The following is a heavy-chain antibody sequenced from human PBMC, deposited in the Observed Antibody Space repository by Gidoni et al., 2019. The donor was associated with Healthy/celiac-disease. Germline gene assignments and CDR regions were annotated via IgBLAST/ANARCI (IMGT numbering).Heavy chain of an antibody. J-gene: IGHJ6*02. V-gene: IGHV3-30-3*01. Sequence: QVQLVESGGGVVQPGRSLRLSCAASGFTFSSYAMHWVRQAPGKGLEWVAVISYDGSNKYYADSVKGRFTISRDNSKNTLYLQMNSLRAEDTAVYYCARDANWDYYYYGMDVWGQGTTVTVSS. D-gene: IGHD7-27*01. CDR3: ARDANWDYYYYGMDV. CDR1: GFTFSSYA. CDR2: ISYDGSNK.